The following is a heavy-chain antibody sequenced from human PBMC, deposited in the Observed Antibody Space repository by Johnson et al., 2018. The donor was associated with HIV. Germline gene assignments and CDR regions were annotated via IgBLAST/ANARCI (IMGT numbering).Heavy chain of an antibody. Sequence: QVQLVESGGGVIRPGGSLRLSCAASGFTFSSYGMHWVSQAPGKGLEWVAVISYDGKNKYYADSVKGRFTISRDKSKNTMYLQMNSLRAEDTALYYCARERIGYSSSGDAFDIWGQGTMVTVSS. D-gene: IGHD6-13*01. V-gene: IGHV3-30*03. CDR1: GFTFSSYG. J-gene: IGHJ3*02. CDR2: ISYDGKNK. CDR3: ARERIGYSSSGDAFDI.